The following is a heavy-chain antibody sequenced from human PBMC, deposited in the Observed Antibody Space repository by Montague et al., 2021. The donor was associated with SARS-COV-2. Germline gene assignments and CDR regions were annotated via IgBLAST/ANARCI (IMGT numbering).Heavy chain of an antibody. J-gene: IGHJ3*01. CDR1: GFTFSSYR. CDR3: AKDLVLRAARPDALDV. CDR2: ISSSTNII. V-gene: IGHV3-48*04. D-gene: IGHD6-6*01. Sequence: SLRPSCAASGFTFSSYRVNWVRQAPGKGLEWISYISSSTNIIYYADSVKGRFTISRDNARNSLYLQMNSLRVDDTAVYYCAKDLVLRAARPDALDVWGQGTVVTVSS.